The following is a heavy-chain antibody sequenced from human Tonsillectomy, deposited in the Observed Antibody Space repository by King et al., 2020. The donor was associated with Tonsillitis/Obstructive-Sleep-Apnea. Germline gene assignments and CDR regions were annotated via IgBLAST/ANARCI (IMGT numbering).Heavy chain of an antibody. V-gene: IGHV3-21*01. CDR1: GFTFSSYS. J-gene: IGHJ3*02. CDR2: ISSSTSYI. CDR3: ARDGIVLDVFDI. Sequence: VQLVESGGGLVKSGGSLRLSCAASGFTFSSYSMNWVRQAPGKGLEWVSSISSSTSYIYYADSVKGRFTISRDTAKNSLYLQMNSLRAEDTAMYYCARDGIVLDVFDIWGQGTMVTVSS. D-gene: IGHD3-22*01.